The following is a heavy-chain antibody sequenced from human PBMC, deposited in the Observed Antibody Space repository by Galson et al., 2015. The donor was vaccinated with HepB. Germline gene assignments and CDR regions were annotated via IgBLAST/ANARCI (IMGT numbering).Heavy chain of an antibody. CDR1: GFTSTSSA. CDR3: AAAVVAFDY. J-gene: IGHJ4*02. V-gene: IGHV1-58*02. Sequence: VKVSCKASGFTSTSSAMQWVRQARGQRLEWIGWIVVGSGNTNYAQKFQERVTITRDMSTSTAYMELSSLRSEDTAVYYCAAAVVAFDYWGQGTLVTVSS. CDR2: IVVGSGNT. D-gene: IGHD2-15*01.